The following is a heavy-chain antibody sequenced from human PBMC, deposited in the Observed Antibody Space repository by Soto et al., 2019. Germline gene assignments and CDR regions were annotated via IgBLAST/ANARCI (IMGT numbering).Heavy chain of an antibody. Sequence: GGSLRLSCAASGFTFSSYAMSWVRQAPGKGLEWVSAISGSGGSTYYADSVKGRFTISRDNSKNTLYLQMNSLRAEDTAVYYCAKDGGITRNYNFYYYYGMDVWGQGTTVTVSS. V-gene: IGHV3-23*01. D-gene: IGHD1-7*01. CDR1: GFTFSSYA. CDR3: AKDGGITRNYNFYYYYGMDV. J-gene: IGHJ6*02. CDR2: ISGSGGST.